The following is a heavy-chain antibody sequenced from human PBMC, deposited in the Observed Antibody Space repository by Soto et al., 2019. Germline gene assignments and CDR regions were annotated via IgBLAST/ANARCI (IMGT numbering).Heavy chain of an antibody. J-gene: IGHJ4*02. V-gene: IGHV3-23*01. D-gene: IGHD1-1*01. CDR1: GFTFSSYA. Sequence: GGSLRLSCAASGFTFSSYALNWVRQSPGKGLEWVSTISSDGDSTYYVDSVKGRFTVSRDNSKNTMYLQMNSLRADDTALYFCARDPSTGNADYWGQGTLVTVS. CDR3: ARDPSTGNADY. CDR2: ISSDGDST.